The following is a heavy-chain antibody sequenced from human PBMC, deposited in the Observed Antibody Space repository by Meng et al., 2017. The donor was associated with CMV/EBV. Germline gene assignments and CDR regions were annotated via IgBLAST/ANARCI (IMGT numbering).Heavy chain of an antibody. J-gene: IGHJ4*02. D-gene: IGHD3-16*01. CDR2: IKVIGHT. CDR3: AGSRPGGGACDY. V-gene: IGHV4-4*07. CDR1: GGSTSSYY. Sequence: QGPVPGSGPALVNPSETLTLTCAVFGGSTSSYYWSWIRQPAGKGLEWIGLIKVIGHTVYTPSLKSRVTVSLDASQSQFSLTLNSVTAADTDTYYCAGSRPGGGACDYWGQGILVTVSS.